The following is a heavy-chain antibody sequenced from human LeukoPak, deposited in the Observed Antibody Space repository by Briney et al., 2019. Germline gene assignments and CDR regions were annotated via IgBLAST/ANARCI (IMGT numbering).Heavy chain of an antibody. CDR3: ARGTKILAVVVPAGYYYYYMDV. D-gene: IGHD2-2*01. V-gene: IGHV6-1*01. Sequence: SQTLSLTCAISGDSVSSNSAAWNWIRQSPSRGLEWLGRTYYRSKWYNDYAVSVKSRITINPDTSKNQFSLQLNSVTPEDTAVYYCARGTKILAVVVPAGYYYYYMDVWDKGTTVTISS. CDR2: TYYRSKWYN. CDR1: GDSVSSNSAA. J-gene: IGHJ6*03.